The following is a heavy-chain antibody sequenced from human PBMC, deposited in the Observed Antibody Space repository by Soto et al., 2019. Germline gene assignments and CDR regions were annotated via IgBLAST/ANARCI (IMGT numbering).Heavy chain of an antibody. D-gene: IGHD2-2*01. V-gene: IGHV1-18*01. J-gene: IGHJ3*02. CDR2: ISAYNGNT. CDR1: GYTFTSYG. CDR3: ARGQGYCSSTSCYGLAFDI. Sequence: QVQLVQSGAEVKKPGASVKVSCKASGYTFTSYGISWVRQAPGQGLEWMGWISAYNGNTNYAQKLQGRVTMTTDTSTSTAYMELRSLRSDETAVYYCARGQGYCSSTSCYGLAFDIWGQGTMVTVSS.